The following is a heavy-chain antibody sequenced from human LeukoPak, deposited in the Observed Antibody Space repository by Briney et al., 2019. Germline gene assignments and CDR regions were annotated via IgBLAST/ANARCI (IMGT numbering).Heavy chain of an antibody. CDR3: ARTFANYDSSGYLNY. V-gene: IGHV1-2*02. CDR1: GYTFTGYY. D-gene: IGHD3-22*01. Sequence: ASVKVSCKASGYTFTGYYMHWVRQAPGQGLEWMGWINPNSGGTNYAQKFQGRVTMTRDTSISTAYMELSRLRSDDTAVYYCARTFANYDSSGYLNYWGQGTLVTVSS. J-gene: IGHJ4*02. CDR2: INPNSGGT.